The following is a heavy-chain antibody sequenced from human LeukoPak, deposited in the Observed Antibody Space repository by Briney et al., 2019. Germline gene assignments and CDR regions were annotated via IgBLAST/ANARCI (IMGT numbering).Heavy chain of an antibody. D-gene: IGHD3-3*01. CDR1: GFTFSSYG. Sequence: GGSLRLSCAASGFTFSSYGMHWVRQAPGKGLEWVAFIRYDGSNKYYADSVKGRSTISRDNSKNTLYLQMNSLRAEDTAVYYCAKDNGLRFLEWFSYFDYWGQGTLVTVSS. J-gene: IGHJ4*02. CDR3: AKDNGLRFLEWFSYFDY. CDR2: IRYDGSNK. V-gene: IGHV3-30*02.